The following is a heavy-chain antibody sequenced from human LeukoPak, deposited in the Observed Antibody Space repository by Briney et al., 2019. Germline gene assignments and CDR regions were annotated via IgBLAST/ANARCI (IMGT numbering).Heavy chain of an antibody. V-gene: IGHV3-11*06. J-gene: IGHJ3*02. CDR1: GLIFSEYY. Sequence: GGSLSLSCAASGLIFSEYYMGWIRQAPGKGVEWVSYISSSSSYTNYADSVKGRFTIHRDNAKNSLYLKMNSLRAEDTAVYYCARDWYGEGFGAFDIWGQGTMVTVSS. CDR2: ISSSSSYT. CDR3: ARDWYGEGFGAFDI. D-gene: IGHD3-10*01.